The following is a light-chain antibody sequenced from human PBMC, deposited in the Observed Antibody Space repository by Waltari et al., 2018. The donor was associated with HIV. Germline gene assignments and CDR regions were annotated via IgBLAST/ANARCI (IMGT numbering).Light chain of an antibody. V-gene: IGLV2-14*01. Sequence: QSALAQPASVSGSPGQSLPISCAGAVVDSGPEIYVPWYQQPPGRAPRLIIYMLSSRPSGVSDRFSGSSSGMSATLTISGLQSDDEAHYYCSSYSTITSLYVFGTGTRVTVL. J-gene: IGLJ1*01. CDR2: MLS. CDR1: VVDSGPEIY. CDR3: SSYSTITSLYV.